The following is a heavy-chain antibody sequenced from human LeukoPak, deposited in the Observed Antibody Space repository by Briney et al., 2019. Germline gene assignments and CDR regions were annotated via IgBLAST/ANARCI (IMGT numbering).Heavy chain of an antibody. Sequence: PGGSLRLSCAASGFTFSSYAMSWARQAPGKGLEWVSAISGSGGSTYYADSVKGRFTISRDNSKNTLYLQMNSLRAEDTAVYYCAKEGDFWSGQNLFGPWGQGTLVTVSS. D-gene: IGHD3-3*01. CDR1: GFTFSSYA. J-gene: IGHJ5*02. V-gene: IGHV3-23*01. CDR2: ISGSGGST. CDR3: AKEGDFWSGQNLFGP.